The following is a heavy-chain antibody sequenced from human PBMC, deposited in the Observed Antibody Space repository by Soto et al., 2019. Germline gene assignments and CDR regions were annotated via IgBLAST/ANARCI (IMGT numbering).Heavy chain of an antibody. CDR1: GGTFSSYA. D-gene: IGHD2-21*02. Sequence: SVKVSCKASGGTFSSYAISWVRQAPGQGLEWMGGIIPIFGTANYAQKFQGRVTITADKSTSTAYMELSSLRSEDTAVYYCSLAYCGGDCYSGAFDIWGQGTMVTVSS. CDR3: SLAYCGGDCYSGAFDI. V-gene: IGHV1-69*06. J-gene: IGHJ3*02. CDR2: IIPIFGTA.